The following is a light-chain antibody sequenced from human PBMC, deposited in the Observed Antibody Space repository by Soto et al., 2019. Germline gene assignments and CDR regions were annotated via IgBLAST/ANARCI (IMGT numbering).Light chain of an antibody. CDR3: QQYNSYQRT. V-gene: IGKV1-5*03. CDR1: RGIGSW. J-gene: IGKJ2*01. CDR2: RAS. Sequence: DIQMTQSPSTLSASVGDRVTIPCRAIRGIGSWLAWYQRKPGKAPKRLIYRASSLEGGVPSRFSSSGSGTEFTLTISSLQPDDFATYYCQQYNSYQRTFGQGTKLEIK.